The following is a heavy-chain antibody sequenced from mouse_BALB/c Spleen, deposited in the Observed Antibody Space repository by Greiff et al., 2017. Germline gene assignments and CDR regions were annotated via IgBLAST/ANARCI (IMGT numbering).Heavy chain of an antibody. CDR3: ARRGQLGYCAMDY. J-gene: IGHJ4*01. Sequence: VQLQQSGAELVMPGASVKMSCKASGYTFTDYWMHWVKQRPGQGLEWIGAIDTSDSYTSYNQKFKGKATLTVDESSSTAYMQLSSLTSEDSAVYYCARRGQLGYCAMDYWGQGTTVTVSS. V-gene: IGHV1-69*01. D-gene: IGHD3-3*01. CDR2: IDTSDSYT. CDR1: GYTFTDYW.